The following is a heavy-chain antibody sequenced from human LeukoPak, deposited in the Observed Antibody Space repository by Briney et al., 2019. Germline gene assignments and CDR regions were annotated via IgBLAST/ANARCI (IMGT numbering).Heavy chain of an antibody. CDR2: ISYDGSNK. CDR3: ARQGALDAFDI. J-gene: IGHJ3*02. CDR1: GFTFSSYG. D-gene: IGHD1-26*01. V-gene: IGHV3-30*03. Sequence: QSGGSLRLSCAASGFTFSSYGMHWVRQAPGKGLEWVAVISYDGSNKYYADSVKGRFTISRDNSKNTLYLQMNSLRAEDTAVYYCARQGALDAFDIWGQGTMVTVSS.